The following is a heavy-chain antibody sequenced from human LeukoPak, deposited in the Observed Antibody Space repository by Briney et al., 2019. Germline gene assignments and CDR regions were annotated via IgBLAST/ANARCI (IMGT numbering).Heavy chain of an antibody. D-gene: IGHD3-10*01. CDR1: GFTFNTYG. CDR3: AKDFSTMVRGVIIVLDY. Sequence: GGSLLLSCAASGFTFNTYGMSWVRQAPGKGLEWVTGISASGGSTYYADSVKGRFTISRDNSKNTLYLQMNSLRAEDTAVYYCAKDFSTMVRGVIIVLDYWGQGTLVTVSS. V-gene: IGHV3-23*01. CDR2: ISASGGST. J-gene: IGHJ4*02.